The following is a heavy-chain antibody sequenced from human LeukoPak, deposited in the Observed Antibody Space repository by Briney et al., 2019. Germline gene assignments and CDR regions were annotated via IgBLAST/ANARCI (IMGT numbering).Heavy chain of an antibody. CDR2: IFGKTDGGTT. J-gene: IGHJ4*02. CDR1: GFTFSIAS. CDR3: TTHRGYTSSPTFDY. Sequence: GGSLRLSCAASGFTFSIASMSWVRQAPGQGLEGVGHIFGKTDGGTTDHAAPVKGRFSISRDDSKNTRYLQMSSLKTEDTAVYYCTTHRGYTSSPTFDYWGQGTLATVSS. D-gene: IGHD6-13*01. V-gene: IGHV3-15*01.